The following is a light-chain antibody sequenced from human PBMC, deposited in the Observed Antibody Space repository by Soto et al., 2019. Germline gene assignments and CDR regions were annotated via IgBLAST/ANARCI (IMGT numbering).Light chain of an antibody. J-gene: IGKJ2*01. V-gene: IGKV1-5*03. CDR1: QSISSW. CDR3: QQYNSYPYT. Sequence: DIQLTQSPSTLSASVGDRVTITCRASQSISSWLAWYQQKPWKAPKLLIYKASSLESGVPSRFSGSGSGTEFTLTISSLQPDDFATYYCQQYNSYPYTFGQGTKREIK. CDR2: KAS.